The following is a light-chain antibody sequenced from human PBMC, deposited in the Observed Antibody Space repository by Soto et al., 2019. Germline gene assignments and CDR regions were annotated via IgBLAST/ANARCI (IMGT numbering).Light chain of an antibody. CDR1: QRVNSN. V-gene: IGKV3-15*01. Sequence: KVMTQSPATLSVSPGERATLSCRASQRVNSNVAWYQQKPDQAPRLLLYGASTRAIGIPARFSGSASGTAFTLSISSLQSEDSAVYYYQQYNDWPLTFGGGTKVEI. CDR3: QQYNDWPLT. J-gene: IGKJ4*01. CDR2: GAS.